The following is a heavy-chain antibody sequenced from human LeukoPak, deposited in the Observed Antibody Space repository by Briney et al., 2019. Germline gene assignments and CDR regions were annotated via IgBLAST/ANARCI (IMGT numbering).Heavy chain of an antibody. J-gene: IGHJ4*02. CDR1: GFTFSSYS. CDR2: ISSSSYI. V-gene: IGHV3-21*01. Sequence: GGSLRLSCAASGFTFSSYSMNWVRQAPGKGLGWVSSISSSSYIYYADSVKGRFTISRDNAKNSLYLQMNSLRAEDTAVYYCARDSSYYAFDYWGQGTLVTVSS. CDR3: ARDSSYYAFDY. D-gene: IGHD3-10*01.